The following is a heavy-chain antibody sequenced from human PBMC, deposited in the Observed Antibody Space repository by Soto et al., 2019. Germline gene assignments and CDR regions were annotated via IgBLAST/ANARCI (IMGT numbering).Heavy chain of an antibody. CDR1: AGSPRTSEYH. V-gene: IGHV4-39*01. D-gene: IGHD3-10*01. CDR2: MFYTGTT. J-gene: IGHJ4*02. Sequence: SAGSPRTSEYHVGRIRPAPGNGMEWIGNMFYTGTTYYNPSLKSRLTISVDMSKNQFSLKLTSVTAADTAVFYCVMRTGSYNERANDIWGKRTLVTVSS. CDR3: VMRTGSYNERANDI.